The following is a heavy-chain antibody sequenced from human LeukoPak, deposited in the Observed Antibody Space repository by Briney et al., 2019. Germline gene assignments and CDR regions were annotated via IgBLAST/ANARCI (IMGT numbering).Heavy chain of an antibody. Sequence: AGGSLRLSCAASGFTFSSYAMSWVRQAPGKGLEWVSAISGSGDTTYYADSVKGRFTISRDNSKNTLYLQMNSLRPEDTAVYYCAKVGARGCSSSTCFIYWGQGTLVTVSS. J-gene: IGHJ4*02. V-gene: IGHV3-23*01. CDR1: GFTFSSYA. D-gene: IGHD2-2*01. CDR3: AKVGARGCSSSTCFIY. CDR2: ISGSGDTT.